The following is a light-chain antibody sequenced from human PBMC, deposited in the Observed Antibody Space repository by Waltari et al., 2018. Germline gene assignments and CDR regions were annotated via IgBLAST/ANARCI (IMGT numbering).Light chain of an antibody. Sequence: SYELTQPPSVSVSPGQTARTTCSGDALPKNYHYWYQKKSGQAPVLVIYEDSKRPSGIPERFSGSSSGTMATLTISGAQVEDEADYYCSSTDSSGNPVFGTGTKVAVL. V-gene: IGLV3-10*01. CDR1: ALPKNY. CDR3: SSTDSSGNPV. CDR2: EDS. J-gene: IGLJ1*01.